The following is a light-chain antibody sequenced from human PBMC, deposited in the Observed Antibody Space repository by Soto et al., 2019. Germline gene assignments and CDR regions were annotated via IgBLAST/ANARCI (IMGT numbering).Light chain of an antibody. CDR1: QSVSSSF. J-gene: IGKJ1*01. CDR3: QQYYSSPRT. V-gene: IGKV3-20*01. CDR2: GAS. Sequence: EIVLTQSPGTLSLSPGERATLSCRASQSVSSSFLAWYQHKPGQAPRLLIYGASSRATGIPDRFSGSGSGTDFTLTISRLEPEDSAVYYCQQYYSSPRTFGQGTKVEI.